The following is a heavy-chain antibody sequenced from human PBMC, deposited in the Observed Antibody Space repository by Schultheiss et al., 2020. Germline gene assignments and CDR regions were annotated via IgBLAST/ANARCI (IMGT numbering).Heavy chain of an antibody. D-gene: IGHD1-26*01. Sequence: SVKVSCKASGGTFSSYAISWVRQAPGQGLEWMGGIIPIFGTANYAQKFQGRVTITADESTSTAYMELSSLRSEDTAVYYCARMSTGYSGSYPFQAAFDIWGQGTTVTVSS. CDR3: ARMSTGYSGSYPFQAAFDI. V-gene: IGHV1-69*13. J-gene: IGHJ3*02. CDR2: IIPIFGTA. CDR1: GGTFSSYA.